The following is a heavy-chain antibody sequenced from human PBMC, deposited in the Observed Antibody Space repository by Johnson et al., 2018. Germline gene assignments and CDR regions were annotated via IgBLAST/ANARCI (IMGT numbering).Heavy chain of an antibody. CDR3: AREWGGSGSYLFAFDI. J-gene: IGHJ3*02. CDR1: GFTFSSYG. CDR2: IWYDGSNK. V-gene: IGHV3-33*01. Sequence: VQLLESGGGVVQPGRSLRLSCAASGFTFSSYGMHWVRQAPGKGLEWVAVIWYDGSNKYYADSVKGRFPISRDNSKNTLYLQMNSQRAEDTAVYDWAREWGGSGSYLFAFDIWGQGTMVTVSS. D-gene: IGHD1-26*01.